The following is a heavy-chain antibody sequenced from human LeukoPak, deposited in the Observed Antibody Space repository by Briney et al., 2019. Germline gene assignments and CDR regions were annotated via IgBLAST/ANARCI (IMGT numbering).Heavy chain of an antibody. CDR3: AKGYYDSSGLDAFDI. V-gene: IGHV3-33*06. CDR1: GFTFSSYG. D-gene: IGHD3-22*01. Sequence: GRSLRLSCAAPGFTFSSYGMHWVRQAPGKGLEWVAVIWYDGSNKYYADSVKGRFTISRDNSKNTLYLQMNSLRAEDTAVYYCAKGYYDSSGLDAFDIWGQGTMVTVSS. CDR2: IWYDGSNK. J-gene: IGHJ3*02.